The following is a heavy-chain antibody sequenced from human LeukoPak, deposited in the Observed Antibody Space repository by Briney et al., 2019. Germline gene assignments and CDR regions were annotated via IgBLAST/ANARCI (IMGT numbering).Heavy chain of an antibody. CDR1: GGSMDSYY. D-gene: IGHD3-16*01. V-gene: IGHV4-59*08. J-gene: IGHJ4*02. Sequence: KPSETLSLTCTVSGGSMDSYYWSWIRQPPGKGLEWIGYIYYSGTTNYNPSLKSRVTITVDTSKNQFSLRLTSVTAADTAVYYCARLWGGDYFDNWGQGALVTASS. CDR3: ARLWGGDYFDN. CDR2: IYYSGTT.